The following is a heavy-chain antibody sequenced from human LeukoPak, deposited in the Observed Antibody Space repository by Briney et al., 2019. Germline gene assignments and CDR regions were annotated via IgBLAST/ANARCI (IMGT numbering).Heavy chain of an antibody. V-gene: IGHV4-39*01. CDR1: GGSISSSSYY. Sequence: SETLSLTCTVSGGSISSSSYYWGWIRQPPGKGLEWIVSIYYSGSTYYNPSLKSRVTISVDTSKNQFSLKLSSVTAADTAVYYCASDITMIAEDAFDIWGQGTMVTVSS. CDR3: ASDITMIAEDAFDI. CDR2: IYYSGST. D-gene: IGHD3-22*01. J-gene: IGHJ3*02.